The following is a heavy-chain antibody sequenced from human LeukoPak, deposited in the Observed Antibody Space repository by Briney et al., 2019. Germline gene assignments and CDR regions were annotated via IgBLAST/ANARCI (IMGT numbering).Heavy chain of an antibody. D-gene: IGHD3-10*01. V-gene: IGHV3-48*03. CDR3: ARVGAGSYYKATDY. J-gene: IGHJ4*02. CDR2: ISSSGSTI. CDR1: GFTFSSYE. Sequence: GGSLRLSFAASGFTFSSYEMNWVRQAPWKGLAWVSYISSSGSTIYYADSVKGRFTISRDNAKNSLYLQMNSLRAEDTAVYYCARVGAGSYYKATDYWGQGTLVTVSS.